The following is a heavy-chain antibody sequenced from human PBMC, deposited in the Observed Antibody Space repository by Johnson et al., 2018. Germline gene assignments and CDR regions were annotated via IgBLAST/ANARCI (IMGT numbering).Heavy chain of an antibody. Sequence: VQLVESGGGLVKPGGSLRLSCTASGFAFSSYSMHWVRQAPGKGLEWVSSISSSTNYIHYADSVKGRFSISRDNAKNSLYLQMNSLRAEDTAVDYCARDGRTTSAYFYYYYMDVWGKGTTVTVSS. CDR3: ARDGRTTSAYFYYYYMDV. J-gene: IGHJ6*03. D-gene: IGHD1-1*01. CDR1: GFAFSSYS. V-gene: IGHV3-21*01. CDR2: ISSSTNYI.